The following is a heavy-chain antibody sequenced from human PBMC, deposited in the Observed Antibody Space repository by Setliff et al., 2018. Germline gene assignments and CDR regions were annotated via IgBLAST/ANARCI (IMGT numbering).Heavy chain of an antibody. CDR2: IKQDGSEK. CDR1: GLIFRNYW. CDR3: ARTESPDTYGDPDDAFDI. J-gene: IGHJ3*02. V-gene: IGHV3-7*01. Sequence: GGSLRLSCEGSGLIFRNYWMSGKGLEWVANIKQDGSEKYYVDSVKGRFTISRDNAKNSLYLQMNSLRVEDTAVYYCARTESPDTYGDPDDAFDIWGQGTMVTVSS. D-gene: IGHD4-17*01.